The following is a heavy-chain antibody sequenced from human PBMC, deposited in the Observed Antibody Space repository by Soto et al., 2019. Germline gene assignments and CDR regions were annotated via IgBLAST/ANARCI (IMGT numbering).Heavy chain of an antibody. D-gene: IGHD6-13*01. CDR1: GGSISSGGYY. CDR3: ARYGIAAAGDGMDV. CDR2: IYYSGST. J-gene: IGHJ6*02. V-gene: IGHV4-31*03. Sequence: QVQLQESGPGLVKPSQTLSLTCTVSGGSISSGGYYWSWIRQHPGKGLEWIGYIYYSGSTYYNPSLKRRVTISVDTSKNQFSLKLSSVTAADTAVYYCARYGIAAAGDGMDVWGQGTTVTVSS.